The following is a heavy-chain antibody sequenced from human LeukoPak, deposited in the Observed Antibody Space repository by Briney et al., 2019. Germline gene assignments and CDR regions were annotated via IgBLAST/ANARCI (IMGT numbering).Heavy chain of an antibody. CDR1: GFTFGDHA. J-gene: IGHJ5*02. V-gene: IGHV3-7*01. Sequence: PGRSLRLSCTASGFTFGDHAMRWVRQAPGKGLEWVANIKQDGSEKYYVDSVKGRFTISRDNAKNSLYLQMNSLRAEDTAVYYCAGEAMDCSGGSCSGLGFDPWGQGTLVTVSS. D-gene: IGHD2-15*01. CDR2: IKQDGSEK. CDR3: AGEAMDCSGGSCSGLGFDP.